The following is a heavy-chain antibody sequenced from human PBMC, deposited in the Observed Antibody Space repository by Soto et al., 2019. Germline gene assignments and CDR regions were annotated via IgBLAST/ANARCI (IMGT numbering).Heavy chain of an antibody. CDR3: ARGVQWLVDAFDI. D-gene: IGHD6-19*01. CDR2: INSDGSST. J-gene: IGHJ3*02. CDR1: GFSLRSYW. Sequence: GGSLRLSCAASGFSLRSYWMHWVRQAPGKGLVCVSRINSDGSSTNCADSVKGRFTISRDDAKNTLYLQMNSLRAEDTAVYYCARGVQWLVDAFDIWGQGTMVTVSS. V-gene: IGHV3-74*01.